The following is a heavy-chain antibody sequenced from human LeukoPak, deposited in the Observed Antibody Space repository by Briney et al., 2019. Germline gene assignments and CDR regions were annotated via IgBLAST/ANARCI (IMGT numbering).Heavy chain of an antibody. CDR1: GYTFTSYG. D-gene: IGHD6-13*01. J-gene: IGHJ5*02. CDR2: ISAYNGNT. Sequence: ASVKVSCKASGYTFTSYGISWVRQAPGQGLEWMGWISAYNGNTNYAQKLQGRVTMTTDTSTSTAYMELRSLRSDDTAVYYCARDAPGYSSSWYDPWGQGTLVTVSS. CDR3: ARDAPGYSSSWYDP. V-gene: IGHV1-18*01.